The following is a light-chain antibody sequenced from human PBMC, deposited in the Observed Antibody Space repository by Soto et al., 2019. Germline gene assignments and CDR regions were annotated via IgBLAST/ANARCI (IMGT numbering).Light chain of an antibody. CDR1: QSISSW. CDR3: QPYNNWPLT. CDR2: KAS. V-gene: IGKV1-5*03. J-gene: IGKJ4*01. Sequence: DIQMTQSPSILSASVGDRVTITCRASQSISSWLAWYQQKPGKAPNLLIYKASHLENGVPSRFSGSGSGTEFTLTISSLQPGDFAIYYCQPYNNWPLTFGGGTKVDIK.